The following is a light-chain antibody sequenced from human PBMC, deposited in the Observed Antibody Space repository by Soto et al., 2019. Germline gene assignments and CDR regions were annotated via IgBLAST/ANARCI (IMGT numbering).Light chain of an antibody. Sequence: EIVLTQSPATLSLSPGERATLSCRASQSVGTYLVWYQQRAGQAPRLLIYDASKRATGIPARFSGSGSGSDFTLTISSLEPDDFAVYFCQQRSSWLTFGGGTKVEIK. CDR3: QQRSSWLT. CDR2: DAS. J-gene: IGKJ4*01. CDR1: QSVGTY. V-gene: IGKV3-11*01.